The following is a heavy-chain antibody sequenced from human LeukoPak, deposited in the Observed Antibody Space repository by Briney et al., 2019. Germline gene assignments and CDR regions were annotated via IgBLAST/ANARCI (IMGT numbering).Heavy chain of an antibody. D-gene: IGHD3-3*01. CDR3: VEWLYMWYFDY. Sequence: PGGSLRLSCAASGFTLITYAMSWVRQAPGKGLEWVSGISNSGDRTYYADSVKGRFTISRDNSKNTLYLQMNSLRAEDTAVYYCVEWLYMWYFDYWGQGTLVTVSS. CDR1: GFTLITYA. CDR2: ISNSGDRT. J-gene: IGHJ4*02. V-gene: IGHV3-23*01.